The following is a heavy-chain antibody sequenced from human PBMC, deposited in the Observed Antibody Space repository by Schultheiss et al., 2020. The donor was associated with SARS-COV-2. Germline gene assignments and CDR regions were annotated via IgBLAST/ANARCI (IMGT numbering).Heavy chain of an antibody. CDR3: ARIMTTVTTLYYYYYGLDV. D-gene: IGHD4-11*01. Sequence: SQTLSLTCAVYGGSFGAYFWSWVRQPPGKGLEWIGEVNRSGGTNYNPSLKSQVTISVDTSKNQFSLKLSSVTAADTAVYYCARIMTTVTTLYYYYYGLDVWGRGTTVTVSS. CDR1: GGSFGAYF. CDR2: VNRSGGT. V-gene: IGHV4-34*01. J-gene: IGHJ6*02.